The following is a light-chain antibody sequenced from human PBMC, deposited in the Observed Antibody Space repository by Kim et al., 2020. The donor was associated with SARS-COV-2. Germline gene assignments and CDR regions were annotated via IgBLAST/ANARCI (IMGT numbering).Light chain of an antibody. CDR2: EDN. V-gene: IGLV3-1*01. CDR3: QTWDINTVV. Sequence: SYELTQPPSVSVSPGQTASITCSGDKLGDKYSCWYQQKPGQSPVLLLYEDNKRPSGIPERFSGSNSGNTATLTISGTQAMDEADYYCQTWDINTVVFGGGTKLTVL. CDR1: KLGDKY. J-gene: IGLJ2*01.